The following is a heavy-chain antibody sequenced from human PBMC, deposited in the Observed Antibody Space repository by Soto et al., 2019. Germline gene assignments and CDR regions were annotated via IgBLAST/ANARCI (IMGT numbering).Heavy chain of an antibody. CDR1: GAPITSNY. V-gene: IGHV4-59*01. CDR3: ATVFVKGYFDWLDP. J-gene: IGHJ5*02. D-gene: IGHD3-9*01. Sequence: SETLSLTCSVSGAPITSNYWTWIRQPPGKGLEWIGYLDHQGYSNYSPSLRSRVSMSIDTSKNQLSLKVHSVTAADTAVYYCATVFVKGYFDWLDPWGQGTLVTVSS. CDR2: LDHQGYS.